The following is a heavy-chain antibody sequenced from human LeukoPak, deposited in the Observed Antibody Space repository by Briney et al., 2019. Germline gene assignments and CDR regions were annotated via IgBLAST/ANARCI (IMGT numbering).Heavy chain of an antibody. CDR1: VFTFNNAW. Sequence: PGGSLRLSCGASVFTFNNAWMRWVPQAPGKGLEWVSSIDASRGATYYADSVKSLSTIPRDNSNNTFYLQVSNLGDEDMAVYFCARGSGRGWYGWCAPWGQGTLVTVCS. CDR2: IDASRGAT. D-gene: IGHD6-19*01. CDR3: ARGSGRGWYGWCAP. V-gene: IGHV3-23*01. J-gene: IGHJ5*02.